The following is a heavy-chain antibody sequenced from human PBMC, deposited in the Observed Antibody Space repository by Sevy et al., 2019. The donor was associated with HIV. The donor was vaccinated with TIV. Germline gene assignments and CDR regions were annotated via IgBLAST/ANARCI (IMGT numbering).Heavy chain of an antibody. V-gene: IGHV3-30*02. CDR3: AKDPVDGDYTITH. D-gene: IGHD4-17*01. Sequence: GGSLRLSCAASGFTFSSYNMHWVRQAPGKGLEWVSFIRYDGSSKYYADSVKGRFTVSRDNSKNTPYLEMNSLRGEDTAVYNCAKDPVDGDYTITHWGQGTLVTVSS. CDR2: IRYDGSSK. J-gene: IGHJ4*02. CDR1: GFTFSSYN.